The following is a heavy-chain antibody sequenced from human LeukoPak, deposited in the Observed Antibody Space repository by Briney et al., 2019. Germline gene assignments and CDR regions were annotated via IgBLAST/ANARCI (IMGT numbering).Heavy chain of an antibody. CDR2: IIPIFGTA. V-gene: IGHV1-69*13. CDR3: ASSAAGPKFLNWFDP. CDR1: GGTFSSYA. Sequence: SVKVSCKASGGTFSSYAISWVRQAPGQGLEWMGGIIPIFGTANYAQKFQGRVTITADESTSTAYMELSSLRSEDTAVYYCASSAAGPKFLNWFDPWGQGTLVTVSS. D-gene: IGHD6-13*01. J-gene: IGHJ5*02.